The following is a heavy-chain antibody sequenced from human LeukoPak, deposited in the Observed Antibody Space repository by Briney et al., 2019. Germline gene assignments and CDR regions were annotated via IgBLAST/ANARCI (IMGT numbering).Heavy chain of an antibody. CDR2: VKTKSEGVTT. Sequence: GGSLRPSCAASGFTFNNAWMNWVRQAPGKGLEWVGRVKTKSEGVTTDYPAPVKGRFTISRDDSKTTLYLQMNSLKTEDTAVYYCTTRVVTTNDYWGQGTLVTVSS. J-gene: IGHJ4*02. CDR3: TTRVVTTNDY. CDR1: GFTFNNAW. D-gene: IGHD2-21*02. V-gene: IGHV3-15*01.